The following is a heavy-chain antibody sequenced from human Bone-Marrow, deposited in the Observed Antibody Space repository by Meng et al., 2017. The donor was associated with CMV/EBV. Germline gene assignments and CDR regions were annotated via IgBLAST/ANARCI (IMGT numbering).Heavy chain of an antibody. J-gene: IGHJ4*02. V-gene: IGHV3-23*01. CDR3: AKASSSGWYQFDY. Sequence: ASGFTFSSDAMSWVRQAPGKGLEGVSTISGGGGSTSYADSVKGRFTISRDNSKNPLYLQMNSLRAEDTAVYYCAKASSSGWYQFDYWGQGTLVTVSS. CDR2: ISGGGGST. CDR1: GFTFSSDA. D-gene: IGHD6-19*01.